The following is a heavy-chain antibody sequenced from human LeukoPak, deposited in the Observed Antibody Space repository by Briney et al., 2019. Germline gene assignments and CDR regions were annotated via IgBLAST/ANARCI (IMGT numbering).Heavy chain of an antibody. V-gene: IGHV1-69*13. CDR1: GGTFTSYA. CDR2: IIPIFGTA. D-gene: IGHD6-19*01. J-gene: IGHJ6*03. CDR3: ARPYSSGRAYYYYYMDV. Sequence: ASVKVSCKASGGTFTSYAISWVRQAPGQGLEWMGGIIPIFGTANYAQKFQGRVTITADESTSTAYMELRSLRSEDTAVYYCARPYSSGRAYYYYYMDVWGKGTTVTVSS.